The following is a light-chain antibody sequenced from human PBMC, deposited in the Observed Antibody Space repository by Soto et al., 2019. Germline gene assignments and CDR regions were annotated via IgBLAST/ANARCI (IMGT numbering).Light chain of an antibody. J-gene: IGKJ2*01. V-gene: IGKV3-15*01. CDR3: QQYNTWPPRYT. CDR2: RAS. Sequence: EIVMTQSPATLSVSPGGRATLSCRASQSVSSYLAWYQQRPGQPPRLLIYRASTRATGIPARFSGSGSGTEFSPPISSLQSEDFAVYYCQQYNTWPPRYTFGQGTKLEI. CDR1: QSVSSY.